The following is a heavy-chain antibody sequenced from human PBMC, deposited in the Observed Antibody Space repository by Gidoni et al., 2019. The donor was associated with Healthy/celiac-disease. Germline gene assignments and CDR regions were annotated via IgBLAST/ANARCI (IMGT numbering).Heavy chain of an antibody. CDR1: GGSISRSSYY. V-gene: IGHV4-39*01. J-gene: IGHJ4*02. Sequence: QLQLQESGPGLVKPSETLSLTCTVSGGSISRSSYYWGWIRQPPGKGLEWIGSIYYSGSTYYNPSLKSRVTISVDTSKNQFSLKLSSVTAADTAVYYCASPYCSSTSCYPANFDYWGQGTLVTVSS. CDR3: ASPYCSSTSCYPANFDY. CDR2: IYYSGST. D-gene: IGHD2-2*01.